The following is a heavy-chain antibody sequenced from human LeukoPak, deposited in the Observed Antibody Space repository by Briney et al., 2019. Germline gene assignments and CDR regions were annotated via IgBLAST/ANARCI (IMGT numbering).Heavy chain of an antibody. D-gene: IGHD4-17*01. J-gene: IGHJ4*02. V-gene: IGHV3-30*03. CDR3: ARAFSTTAFDS. Sequence: GGSLRLSCAASRFTFSSYSMNWVRQAPGKGLEWVAVISDDGSNKYDADSVKGRFTISRDNSKNTLYLQMNSLRAEDTAVYYCARAFSTTAFDSWGQGTLVTVSS. CDR1: RFTFSSYS. CDR2: ISDDGSNK.